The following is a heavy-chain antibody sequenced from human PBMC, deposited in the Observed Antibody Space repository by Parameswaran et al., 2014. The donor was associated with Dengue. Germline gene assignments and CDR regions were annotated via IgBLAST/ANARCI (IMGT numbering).Heavy chain of an antibody. J-gene: IGHJ2*01. V-gene: IGHV4-31*03. CDR2: IYYSGST. CDR3: ARDLESYDSSGYHWCFDL. Sequence: ASETLSLTCTVSGGSISSGNYYWSWIRQHPGKGLEWIGYIYYSGSTYYNPSLESRVTISVDTSKNQFSLKLSSVTAADTAVYYCARDLESYDSSGYHWCFDLWGRGTLVTVSS. CDR1: GGSISSGNYY. D-gene: IGHD3-22*01.